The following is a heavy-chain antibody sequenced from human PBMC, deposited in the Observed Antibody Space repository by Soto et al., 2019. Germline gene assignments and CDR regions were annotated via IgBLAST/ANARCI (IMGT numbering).Heavy chain of an antibody. Sequence: PSETLSLTCTVSGGSISSYYWSWIRQPPGKGLEWIGYIYYSGSTNYNPSLKSRVTISVDTSKNQFSLKLSSVTAADTAVYYCARTGGSGADYYGMDVWGQGTTVTVSS. V-gene: IGHV4-59*01. D-gene: IGHD3-10*01. CDR1: GGSISSYY. CDR2: IYYSGST. J-gene: IGHJ6*02. CDR3: ARTGGSGADYYGMDV.